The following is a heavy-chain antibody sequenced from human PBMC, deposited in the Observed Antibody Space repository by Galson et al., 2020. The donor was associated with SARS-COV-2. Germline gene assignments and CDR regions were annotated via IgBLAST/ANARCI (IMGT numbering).Heavy chain of an antibody. CDR3: ARDPSANRFLNYFYYMDV. CDR2: IWNDGSNK. Sequence: GESLKISCVTSGFMFSGYGMHWVRQAPGKGLEWVAVIWNDGSNKSYADSVKGRFTVSRDNPRKTLYLEMNSLRAEDTAVYYCARDPSANRFLNYFYYMDVWGKGTTVTVSS. V-gene: IGHV3-33*01. D-gene: IGHD3-10*01. CDR1: GFMFSGYG. J-gene: IGHJ6*03.